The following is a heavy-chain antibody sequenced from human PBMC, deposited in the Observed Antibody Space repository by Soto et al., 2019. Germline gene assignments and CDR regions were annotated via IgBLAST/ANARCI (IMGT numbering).Heavy chain of an antibody. CDR3: ARGDYYDTTGGFSDY. J-gene: IGHJ4*02. Sequence: ASVKVSCKASGYTFSSYGFNWVRQAPGQGLEWMGWISAYNGNSNSAQSLQGRITMTTDTSTSTAYMELRSLRPDDTAVYYCARGDYYDTTGGFSDYWGQGTLVTVPS. CDR2: ISAYNGNS. V-gene: IGHV1-18*04. D-gene: IGHD3-22*01. CDR1: GYTFSSYG.